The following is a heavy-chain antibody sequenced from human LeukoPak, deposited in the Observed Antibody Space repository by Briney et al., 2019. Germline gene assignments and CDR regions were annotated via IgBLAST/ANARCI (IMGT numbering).Heavy chain of an antibody. CDR3: ARDHCSSTSCYERRFDY. V-gene: IGHV3-11*04. J-gene: IGHJ4*02. Sequence: GGSLRPSCAASGFTFSNYYMSWIRQAPGKGLEWVPYISSSGSTIYYADSVKGRFTISRDNAKNSLYLQMNSLRAEDTAVYYCARDHCSSTSCYERRFDYWGQGTLVTVSS. CDR1: GFTFSNYY. D-gene: IGHD2-2*01. CDR2: ISSSGSTI.